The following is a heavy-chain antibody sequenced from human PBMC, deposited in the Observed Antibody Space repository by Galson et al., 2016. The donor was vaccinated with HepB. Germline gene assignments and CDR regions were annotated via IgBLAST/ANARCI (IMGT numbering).Heavy chain of an antibody. Sequence: SLRLSCAASGFIFGNYAMTWVRQAPGEGLEWVSVISGSGDSTYYADSVKGRFTISRDNFKSKLSLQMNSLRAEDTAVYYCVKTQGYSTGWYGMDVWGQGTTVTVSS. CDR3: VKTQGYSTGWYGMDV. V-gene: IGHV3-23*01. CDR2: ISGSGDST. D-gene: IGHD6-19*01. J-gene: IGHJ6*02. CDR1: GFIFGNYA.